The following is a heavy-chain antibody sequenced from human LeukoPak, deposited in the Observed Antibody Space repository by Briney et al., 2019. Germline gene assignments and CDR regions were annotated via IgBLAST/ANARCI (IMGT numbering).Heavy chain of an antibody. CDR3: ARDRTPGIWAAQMEHWFDP. J-gene: IGHJ5*02. D-gene: IGHD1-1*01. V-gene: IGHV4-38-2*02. Sequence: PSETLSLTCTVSGYSISSGYYWSWIRQPPGKGLEWIGYIYHSGSTYYNPSLKSRVTISVDRSKNQFSLKLSSVTAADTAVYYCARDRTPGIWAAQMEHWFDPWGQGTLVTVSS. CDR1: GYSISSGYY. CDR2: IYHSGST.